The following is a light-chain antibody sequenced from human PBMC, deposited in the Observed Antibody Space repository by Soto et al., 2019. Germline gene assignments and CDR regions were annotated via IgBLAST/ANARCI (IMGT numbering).Light chain of an antibody. Sequence: QSVLTQPPSASGTHGQRGTISCSGSRSNIGSNTVNWSQQLPGTAPKLLIYSNNQRPSGVPDRFSGSKSGTSASLAISGLQSEDEADYYCAAWDDSLNGYVFGTGTNLTVL. CDR2: SNN. CDR3: AAWDDSLNGYV. V-gene: IGLV1-44*01. CDR1: RSNIGSNT. J-gene: IGLJ1*01.